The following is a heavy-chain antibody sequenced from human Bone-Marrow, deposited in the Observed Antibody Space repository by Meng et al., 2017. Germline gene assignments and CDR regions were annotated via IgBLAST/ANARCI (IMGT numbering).Heavy chain of an antibody. D-gene: IGHD5-24*01. CDR3: ARVETATTNPYFDY. V-gene: IGHV4-30-4*01. CDR1: GGPIRCGDYF. Sequence: QVQLQESGPGPVKPSRTLSLTRTGSGGPIRCGDYFWSWIRQPPGRGLEWIGYIYYSGSTYYNPSLRSRVTISVDTSKNQFSLILTSVTAADTAVYFCARVETATTNPYFDYWGQGTLVTVSS. J-gene: IGHJ4*02. CDR2: IYYSGST.